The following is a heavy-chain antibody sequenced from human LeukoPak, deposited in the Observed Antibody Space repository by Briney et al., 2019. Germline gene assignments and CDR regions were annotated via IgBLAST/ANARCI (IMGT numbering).Heavy chain of an antibody. J-gene: IGHJ3*02. CDR1: GFSLSTSGVG. CDR3: AHRQNWGEAFDI. V-gene: IGHV2-5*02. CDR2: IYWDDDK. D-gene: IGHD7-27*01. Sequence: SGPTLVKPTQTLTLTFTFSGFSLSTSGVGVGWIRQPPVKALEWLALIYWDDDKRYSPSLKSRLTTTKDTSKNQVVLTMTNMDPVDTATYYCAHRQNWGEAFDIWGQGTMVTVSS.